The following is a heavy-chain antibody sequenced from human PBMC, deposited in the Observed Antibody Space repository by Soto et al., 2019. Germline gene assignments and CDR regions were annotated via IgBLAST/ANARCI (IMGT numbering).Heavy chain of an antibody. D-gene: IGHD3-22*01. CDR2: ISGRSGNS. CDR1: GYSFANQA. CDR3: ARGYDSSAYFSPLGDGMDV. V-gene: IGHV1-18*01. Sequence: QVQLVQSGTEVKKPGASLKVSCKTSGYSFANQAINWVRQAPGQGLEWGGWISGRSGNSNYAETVRGRVTMTTDTSTGTDYLELRALTPDATAVYYCARGYDSSAYFSPLGDGMDVWGQGTTVTVSS. J-gene: IGHJ6*02.